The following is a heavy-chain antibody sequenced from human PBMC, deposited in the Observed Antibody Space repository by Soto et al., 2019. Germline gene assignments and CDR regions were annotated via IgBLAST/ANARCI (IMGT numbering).Heavy chain of an antibody. CDR3: ARDPLDSSGYYLRTFDY. D-gene: IGHD3-22*01. V-gene: IGHV1-69*06. Sequence: QVQLVQSGAEVKKPGSSVKVSCKASGGTFSSYAISWVRQAPGQGLEWMGGIIPIFGTANYAQKFQGRVTITADKSASTAYMELSSLRSEDTAVYYCARDPLDSSGYYLRTFDYWGQGTLVTVSS. J-gene: IGHJ4*02. CDR1: GGTFSSYA. CDR2: IIPIFGTA.